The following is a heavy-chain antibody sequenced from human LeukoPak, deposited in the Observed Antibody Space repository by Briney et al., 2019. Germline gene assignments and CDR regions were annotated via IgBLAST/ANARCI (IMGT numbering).Heavy chain of an antibody. CDR2: ISGNSGDT. Sequence: GGSLRLSCAASGFTFSDSYMTWVRQAPGKGLEWLSYISGNSGDTNYADSVKGRFTISRDNAENSLYLQMNSLRVEDTAIYYCAKDYKGSLDYWGQGTLVTVSS. CDR3: AKDYKGSLDY. D-gene: IGHD3-10*01. V-gene: IGHV3-11*05. CDR1: GFTFSDSY. J-gene: IGHJ4*02.